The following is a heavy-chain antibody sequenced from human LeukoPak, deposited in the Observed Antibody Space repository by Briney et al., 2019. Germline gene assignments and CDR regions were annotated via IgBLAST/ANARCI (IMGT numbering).Heavy chain of an antibody. Sequence: SETLSLTCTVSGGSISSHYWSWNRQPPGKGQEWNGYIYYSGSTNYHPSLKSRVTISVDTSKNQFSLKLSSVTAADTDVYYCARCTKYDFWSGYYSVDYMDVWGKGTTVTVSS. V-gene: IGHV4-59*11. D-gene: IGHD3-3*01. CDR1: GGSISSHY. CDR3: ARCTKYDFWSGYYSVDYMDV. J-gene: IGHJ6*03. CDR2: IYYSGST.